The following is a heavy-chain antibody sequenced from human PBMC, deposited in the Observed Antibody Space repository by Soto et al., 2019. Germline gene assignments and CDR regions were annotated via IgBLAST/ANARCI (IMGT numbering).Heavy chain of an antibody. D-gene: IGHD3-22*01. J-gene: IGHJ4*02. V-gene: IGHV4-59*01. CDR3: ARMNYYDTSGYPFDY. CDR1: GVSITSDYAC. Sequence: PAESLSLTCAVSGVSITSDYACWSWIRQPPGKGLEWIGYIYYRGNTNYNPSLKSRVTVSADTSKNQFSLKLNSVTAADTAVYYCARMNYYDTSGYPFDYWGQGMMVTVSS. CDR2: IYYRGNT.